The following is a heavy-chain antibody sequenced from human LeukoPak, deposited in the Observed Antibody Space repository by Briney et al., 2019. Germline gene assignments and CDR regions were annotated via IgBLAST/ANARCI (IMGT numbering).Heavy chain of an antibody. CDR1: GGSISSGSYY. J-gene: IGHJ5*02. D-gene: IGHD4-17*01. Sequence: SETLSLTCTVSGGSISSGSYYWSWIRQPAGKGLEWIGPIYTSGTSGSTNYNPSLKSRVTISVDTSKNQFSLKLSSVTAADTAVYYCARAYPTTARYNWFDPWGQGTLVIVSS. V-gene: IGHV4-61*02. CDR2: IYTSGTSGST. CDR3: ARAYPTTARYNWFDP.